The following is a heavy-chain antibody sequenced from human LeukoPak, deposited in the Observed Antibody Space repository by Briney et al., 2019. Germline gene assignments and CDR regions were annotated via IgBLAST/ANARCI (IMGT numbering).Heavy chain of an antibody. J-gene: IGHJ3*02. D-gene: IGHD2-2*02. Sequence: SETLSLTCTVSGGSISSYYWSWIRQPAGKGLEWIGRIYTSGSTNYNPSLKSRVTMSVDTSKNQFSLKLSSVTAADTAVYYCASTMYGVPAAINAFDIWGQGTMVTVSS. CDR3: ASTMYGVPAAINAFDI. CDR2: IYTSGST. CDR1: GGSISSYY. V-gene: IGHV4-4*07.